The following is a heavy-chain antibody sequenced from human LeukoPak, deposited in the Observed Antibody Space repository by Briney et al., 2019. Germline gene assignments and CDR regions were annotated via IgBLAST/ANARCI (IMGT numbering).Heavy chain of an antibody. CDR1: GFTFSSYG. V-gene: IGHV3-33*01. D-gene: IGHD3-16*02. CDR2: IWYDGSNK. Sequence: PGRSLGLSCAASGFTFSSYGMHWVRHAPGKGLEWVAVIWYDGSNKYYADSVKGRFTISRDNSKNTLYLQMNSLRAEDTAVYYCARVGLSLSMALDYWGQGTLVTVSS. CDR3: ARVGLSLSMALDY. J-gene: IGHJ4*02.